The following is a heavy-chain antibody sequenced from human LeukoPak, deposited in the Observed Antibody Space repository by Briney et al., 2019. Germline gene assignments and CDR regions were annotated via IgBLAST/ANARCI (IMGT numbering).Heavy chain of an antibody. CDR2: ISHTGYTT. D-gene: IGHD1-14*01. V-gene: IGHV3-23*01. CDR1: GFTFNSYD. J-gene: IGHJ4*02. CDR3: ATSVSTYRSRFDY. Sequence: GGSLRLSCAASGFTFNSYDMSWVRQAPGKGLEWVSVISHTGYTTYYADSVKGRFTISRDNSKNMLYLQMNSLRAEDTAVYYCATSVSTYRSRFDYWGQGTLVAVSS.